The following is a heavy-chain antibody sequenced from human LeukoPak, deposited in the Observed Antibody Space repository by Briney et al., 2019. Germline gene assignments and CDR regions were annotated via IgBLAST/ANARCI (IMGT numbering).Heavy chain of an antibody. D-gene: IGHD3-9*01. J-gene: IGHJ6*02. CDR3: ARDPIRYSMDV. Sequence: SETLSLTCTVSGGSISSSSYYWGWIRQPPGKGLEWIGSIYYSGSTYYNPSLKSRVTISVDTSKNQFSLKLSSVTAADTAVYYCARDPIRYSMDVWGQGTTVTVSS. V-gene: IGHV4-39*07. CDR2: IYYSGST. CDR1: GGSISSSSYY.